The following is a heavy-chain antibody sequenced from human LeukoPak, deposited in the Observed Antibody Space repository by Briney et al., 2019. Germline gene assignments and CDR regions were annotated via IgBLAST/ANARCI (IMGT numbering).Heavy chain of an antibody. CDR2: IYYSGST. CDR1: GGSITSYY. J-gene: IGHJ3*02. CDR3: ARDLRYSSGWYDPQAAFDI. D-gene: IGHD6-19*01. V-gene: IGHV4-59*01. Sequence: SETLSLTCTVSGGSITSYYWSWIRQPPGKGLEWIGYIYYSGSTNYNPSLKSRVTISVDTSKNQFSLKLSSVTAADTAVYYCARDLRYSSGWYDPQAAFDIWGQGTMVTVSS.